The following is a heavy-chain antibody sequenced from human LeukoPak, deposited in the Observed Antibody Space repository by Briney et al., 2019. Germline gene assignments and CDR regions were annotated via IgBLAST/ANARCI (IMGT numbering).Heavy chain of an antibody. J-gene: IGHJ4*02. CDR1: GYTFTDYH. V-gene: IGHV1-2*02. CDR3: ARLKHPDDY. CDR2: INSKSGGT. Sequence: ASVTVSCKASGYTFTDYHLHWVRPAPGQGLEWMGWINSKSGGTNYATKFQDRVSMTRDTSLSTAYMDLSRLRSDDTAVYYCARLKHPDDYWGQETLVPVSS.